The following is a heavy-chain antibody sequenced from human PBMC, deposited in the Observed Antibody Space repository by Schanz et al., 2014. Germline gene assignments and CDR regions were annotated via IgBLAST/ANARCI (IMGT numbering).Heavy chain of an antibody. J-gene: IGHJ4*02. CDR2: ISSNSDYI. Sequence: EVQLVESGGGLVKPGGSLRLSCAASGFPFDTYIMKWVRQAPGKGLEWVSSISSNSDYIYYSESVKGRFTISRDNAKNSLYLQMNSLRPEDTALYYCVGIHVAVAEAFYWGQGALVIVS. CDR3: VGIHVAVAEAFY. D-gene: IGHD6-19*01. CDR1: GFPFDTYI. V-gene: IGHV3-21*01.